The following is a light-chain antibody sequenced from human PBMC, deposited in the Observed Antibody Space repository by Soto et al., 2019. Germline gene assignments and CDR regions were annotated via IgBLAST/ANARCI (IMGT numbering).Light chain of an antibody. Sequence: QSALNQPASVSGSPGQSITVSCTGTSRDIGSYNLVSWYQQHPGKAPKLIIYEGSKRPSGLSNRFSGSKSGNTASLTISGLQAEDEADYFCCSYAGTYDFSFIFGTGTKVTVL. CDR1: SRDIGSYNL. J-gene: IGLJ1*01. CDR2: EGS. V-gene: IGLV2-23*03. CDR3: CSYAGTYDFSFI.